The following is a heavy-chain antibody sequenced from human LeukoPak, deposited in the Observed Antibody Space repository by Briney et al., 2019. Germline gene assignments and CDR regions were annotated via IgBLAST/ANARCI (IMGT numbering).Heavy chain of an antibody. Sequence: PGGSLRLSCAASGFTFSDYYMSWIRQAPGKGLEWVSAISGSGGSTYYADSVKGRFTISRDNSKNTLYLQMNSLRAEDTAVYYCAKEDCSSTSCTDYWGQGTLVTVSS. D-gene: IGHD2-2*01. J-gene: IGHJ4*02. CDR3: AKEDCSSTSCTDY. CDR2: ISGSGGST. CDR1: GFTFSDYY. V-gene: IGHV3-23*01.